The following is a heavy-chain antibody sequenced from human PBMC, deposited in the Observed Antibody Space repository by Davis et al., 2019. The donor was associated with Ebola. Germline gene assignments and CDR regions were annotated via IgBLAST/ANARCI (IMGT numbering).Heavy chain of an antibody. CDR2: ISYDGSNK. Sequence: GGSLRLSCAASGFTFSSYGMHWVRQAPGKGLAWVSVISYDGSNKYYADSVKGRFTISRDNSKNTLYLQMNSLRAEDTAVYYCAKDRKVGATGYYYYYYGMDVWGQGTTVTVSS. CDR3: AKDRKVGATGYYYYYYGMDV. J-gene: IGHJ6*02. CDR1: GFTFSSYG. V-gene: IGHV3-30*18. D-gene: IGHD1-26*01.